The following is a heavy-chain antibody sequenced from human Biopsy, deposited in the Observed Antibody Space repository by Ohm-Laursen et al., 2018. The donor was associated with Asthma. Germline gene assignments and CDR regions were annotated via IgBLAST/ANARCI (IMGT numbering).Heavy chain of an antibody. D-gene: IGHD6-6*01. V-gene: IGHV1-69*13. CDR1: GGTFSSYA. CDR2: IIPIFGTA. J-gene: IGHJ4*02. Sequence: GASVKVSCKASGGTFSSYAISWVRQAPGQGLEWMGGIIPIFGTANYAQKFQGRVTITADESTSTAYMELSSLRSEDTAVHYCARERIAARQRRYYFDYWGQGTLVTVSS. CDR3: ARERIAARQRRYYFDY.